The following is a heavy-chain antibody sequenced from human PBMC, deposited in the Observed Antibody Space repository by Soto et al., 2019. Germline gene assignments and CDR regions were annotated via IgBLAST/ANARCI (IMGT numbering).Heavy chain of an antibody. CDR1: GGSISSYY. D-gene: IGHD6-6*01. CDR3: ARVVANGVAARPLGRGVTFDY. CDR2: IYYSGST. Sequence: ASETLSLTCTVSGGSISSYYWSWIRQPPGKGLEWIGYIYYSGSTNYNPSLKSRVTISVDTSKNQFSLKLSSVTAADTAVYYCARVVANGVAARPLGRGVTFDYWGQGTLVTVSS. V-gene: IGHV4-59*01. J-gene: IGHJ4*02.